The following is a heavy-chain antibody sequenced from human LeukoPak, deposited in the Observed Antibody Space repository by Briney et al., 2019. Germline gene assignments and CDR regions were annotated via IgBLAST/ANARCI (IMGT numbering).Heavy chain of an antibody. CDR3: ARVVIWLEGNYFDY. Sequence: GGSLRLSCAASGFTFSSYGMHWVRQAPGKGLEWVAVISYDGSNKYYADSVKGRFTISRDNSKNTLYLQMNSLRAEDTAVYYCARVVIWLEGNYFDYWAREPWSPSPQ. V-gene: IGHV3-30*03. J-gene: IGHJ4*02. CDR2: ISYDGSNK. D-gene: IGHD3-10*01. CDR1: GFTFSSYG.